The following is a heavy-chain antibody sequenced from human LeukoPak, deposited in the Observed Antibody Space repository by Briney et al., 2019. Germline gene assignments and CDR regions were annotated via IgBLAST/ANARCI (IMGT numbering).Heavy chain of an antibody. V-gene: IGHV4-59*01. D-gene: IGHD4-11*01. J-gene: IGHJ6*03. CDR1: DDSITMYY. Sequence: PSETLSLTCTVSDDSITMYYWTWIRQPPGKGLEWIGYVDHTGSTKFNPSLNGRVSISRDTSNNFFSLRLRSVTAADTAVYFGARGRVSSSTWYSTYYYFFYMDFWGKGTTVTVSS. CDR2: VDHTGST. CDR3: ARGRVSSSTWYSTYYYFFYMDF.